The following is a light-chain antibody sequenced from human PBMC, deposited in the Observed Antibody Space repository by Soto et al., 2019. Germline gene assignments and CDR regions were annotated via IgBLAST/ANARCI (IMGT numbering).Light chain of an antibody. J-gene: IGKJ1*01. CDR2: GAS. CDR1: QIVSIN. Sequence: EMVMTQYPATLSVSPGERATLSCMARQIVSINLAGYHQNPGQAPRLLIYGASTRATGIPARFSGSGSGADFTLTITSLQSEDFAVYFCQQYNNWPPWTFGQGAKVDI. CDR3: QQYNNWPPWT. V-gene: IGKV3-15*01.